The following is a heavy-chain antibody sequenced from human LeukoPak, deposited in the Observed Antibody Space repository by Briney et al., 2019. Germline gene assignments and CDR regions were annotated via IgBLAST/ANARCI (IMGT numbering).Heavy chain of an antibody. CDR3: ARARYVNSFYAFDT. Sequence: SETLSLTCTVSGGSISSYYWSWIRLPPGKGLEWMGYLSKSGNTNYSPSLKSRVTIFGDTSKNQFFLKLSSVTAADSAVYYCARARYVNSFYAFDTWGQGTLVTVSS. CDR2: LSKSGNT. J-gene: IGHJ3*02. V-gene: IGHV4-59*01. CDR1: GGSISSYY. D-gene: IGHD3-9*01.